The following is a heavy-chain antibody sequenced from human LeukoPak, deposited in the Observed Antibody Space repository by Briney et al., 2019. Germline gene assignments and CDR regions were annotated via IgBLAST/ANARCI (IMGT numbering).Heavy chain of an antibody. J-gene: IGHJ4*02. V-gene: IGHV6-1*01. D-gene: IGHD3-10*01. CDR2: TYYRSNWYN. CDR3: ARARLHHNYGSGTSFDY. Sequence: SQTLSLTCVISGDSVSSNTAAWNWIRQSPSRGLEWLGRTYYRSNWYNDYAVSVKSRITINPDTSKNHFALHLNSVTPEDTAVYYCARARLHHNYGSGTSFDYWGQGTLVTVSS. CDR1: GDSVSSNTAA.